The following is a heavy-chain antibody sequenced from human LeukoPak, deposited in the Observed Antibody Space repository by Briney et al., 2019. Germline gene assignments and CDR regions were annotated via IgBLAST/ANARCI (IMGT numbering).Heavy chain of an antibody. CDR1: GGSISGSSYY. V-gene: IGHV4-39*07. Sequence: SETLSLTCTVSGGSISGSSYYWGWIRQPPGMGLEWIGTIYYRGNTYYNPSLKSRVSISVDTSKNQFSLSLRSVTAADTAVYYCGRDGQLLIDYWGQGTLVTVSS. CDR3: GRDGQLLIDY. CDR2: IYYRGNT. D-gene: IGHD1-1*01. J-gene: IGHJ4*02.